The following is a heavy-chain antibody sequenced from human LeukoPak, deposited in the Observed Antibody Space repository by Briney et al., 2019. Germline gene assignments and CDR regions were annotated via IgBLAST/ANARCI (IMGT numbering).Heavy chain of an antibody. CDR3: ARSTVYCSVANCHNAFDI. D-gene: IGHD2-2*02. CDR1: GYPFSRYD. J-gene: IGHJ3*02. V-gene: IGHV1-8*01. Sequence: ASVKVSCKASGYPFSRYDLNWVRQATGQGLEWMGWMNPNSGNTGYAQNFQGRVTMTRSTSISTAYMELSSLRSDDTAVYYCARSTVYCSVANCHNAFDIWGQGTVVTVSS. CDR2: MNPNSGNT.